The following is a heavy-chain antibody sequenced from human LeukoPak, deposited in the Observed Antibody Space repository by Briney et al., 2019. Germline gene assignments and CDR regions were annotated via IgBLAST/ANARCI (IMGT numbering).Heavy chain of an antibody. Sequence: ASVKVSCKASGYTFTGYYMHWVRQAPGQGLEWMGRINPNSGGTNYAQKFQGRVTMTRDTSICTAYMELSRLRSDDTAVYYCARGWNWRRGYYYYYMDVWGKGTTVTVSS. CDR3: ARGWNWRRGYYYYYMDV. J-gene: IGHJ6*03. D-gene: IGHD1-7*01. V-gene: IGHV1-2*06. CDR1: GYTFTGYY. CDR2: INPNSGGT.